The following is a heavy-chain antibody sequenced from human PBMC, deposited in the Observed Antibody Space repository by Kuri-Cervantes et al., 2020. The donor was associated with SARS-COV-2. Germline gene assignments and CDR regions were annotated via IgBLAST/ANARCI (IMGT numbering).Heavy chain of an antibody. V-gene: IGHV1-58*02. CDR1: GSTFSGSA. D-gene: IGHD3-10*01. CDR3: APFYYRSINNWSDP. Sequence: SVKVSCKASGSTFSGSAIQWARQARGQRLEWIGWIVVGSGNTDYAREFQERVTITRDMSTTTVYMELSGLRSDDTAMYYCAPFYYRSINNWSDPWGQGTRVTVSS. J-gene: IGHJ5*02. CDR2: IVVGSGNT.